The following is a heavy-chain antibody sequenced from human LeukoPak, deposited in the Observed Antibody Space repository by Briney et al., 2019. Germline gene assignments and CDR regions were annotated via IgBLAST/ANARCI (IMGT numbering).Heavy chain of an antibody. CDR2: INSDGSST. CDR3: ASSPEWLVYYYGMDV. Sequence: PGGSLRLSCAASGFTFSSYWMHWVRQAPGKGLVWVSRINSDGSSTSYADSVKGRFTISRDNAKNTLYLQMNSLRAEDTAVYYCASSPEWLVYYYGMDVWGQGTTVTVS. V-gene: IGHV3-74*01. J-gene: IGHJ6*02. D-gene: IGHD3-3*01. CDR1: GFTFSSYW.